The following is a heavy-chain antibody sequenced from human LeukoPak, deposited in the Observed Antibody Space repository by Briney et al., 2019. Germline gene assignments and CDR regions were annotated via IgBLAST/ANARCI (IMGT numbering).Heavy chain of an antibody. CDR1: GGSISSSSYY. CDR3: ARLQLGATMN. D-gene: IGHD1-1*01. J-gene: IGHJ4*02. Sequence: SETLSLTCTVSGGSISSSSYYWGWIRQPPGKGLEWIGTIYYSASTYYNPSLKSRVTISVDTSKNQFSLKLSSVTAADTALYYCARLQLGATMNWGQGTPVTVSS. V-gene: IGHV4-39*01. CDR2: IYYSAST.